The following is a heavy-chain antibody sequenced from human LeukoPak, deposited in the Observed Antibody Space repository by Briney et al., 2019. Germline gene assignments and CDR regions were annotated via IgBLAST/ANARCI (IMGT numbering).Heavy chain of an antibody. J-gene: IGHJ6*02. Sequence: ASGKVSCKASGYTFTSYGISWVRQAPGQGLEWMGWISAYNGNTNYAQKLQGRVTMTTDTSTSTAYMELRSLRSDDTAVYYCAWTRPHITMIVVVTYYGMDVWGQGTTVTVSS. CDR3: AWTRPHITMIVVVTYYGMDV. CDR2: ISAYNGNT. V-gene: IGHV1-18*01. CDR1: GYTFTSYG. D-gene: IGHD3-22*01.